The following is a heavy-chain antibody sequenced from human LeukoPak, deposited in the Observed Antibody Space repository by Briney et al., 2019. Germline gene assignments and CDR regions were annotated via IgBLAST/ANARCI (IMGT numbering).Heavy chain of an antibody. J-gene: IGHJ6*03. V-gene: IGHV1-46*01. Sequence: GASVKVSCKASGYTFTSYYMHWVRQAPGRGLEWMGIINPSGGRTSYAQKFQGRVTMTRDMSTSTVYMELSSLRSEDTAVYYCARDSYVSYYMDVWGKGTTVTISS. CDR2: INPSGGRT. CDR3: ARDSYVSYYMDV. CDR1: GYTFTSYY. D-gene: IGHD3-16*01.